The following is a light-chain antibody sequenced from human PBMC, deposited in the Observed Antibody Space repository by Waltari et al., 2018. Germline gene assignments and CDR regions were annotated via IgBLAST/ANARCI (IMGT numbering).Light chain of an antibody. CDR1: QSSLHSSGYTF. V-gene: IGKV2-28*01. Sequence: DIVMTQSPLSLPVSPGEPASISCRSSQSSLHSSGYTFLDWYVQKPVQAPQLLIYLVSDRASGVPDRFSGSGSGTDFTLKISRVEAEDVGLYYCMQARQTPWTFGQGTKVEIK. CDR2: LVS. CDR3: MQARQTPWT. J-gene: IGKJ1*01.